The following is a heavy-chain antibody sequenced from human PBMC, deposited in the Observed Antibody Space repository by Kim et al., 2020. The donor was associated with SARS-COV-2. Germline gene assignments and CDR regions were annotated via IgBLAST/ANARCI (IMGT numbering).Heavy chain of an antibody. CDR3: AGTDAWEIFRDLFDY. Sequence: GGSLRLSCAASGFTFSKYAMSWVRQAPGKGLEWVSTISGSAINTYYADSVKGRFTISRDNSKNSLYLQMNSLRAEDTAVYYCAGTDAWEIFRDLFDYWGQGTLGTVSS. V-gene: IGHV3-23*01. J-gene: IGHJ4*02. D-gene: IGHD1-26*01. CDR2: ISGSAINT. CDR1: GFTFSKYA.